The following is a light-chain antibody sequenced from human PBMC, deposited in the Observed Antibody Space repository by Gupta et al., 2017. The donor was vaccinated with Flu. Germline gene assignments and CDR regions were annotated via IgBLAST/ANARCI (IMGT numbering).Light chain of an antibody. V-gene: IGKV2-30*01. CDR1: QSLVYSDGNIY. CDR2: QVS. Sequence: DVVMTQSPLSLPVTLGQPASISCRSSQSLVYSDGNIYLHWFQQRPGQSPRHLIYQVSHRESGVPDRFSGSGSGTDFTLKISRVEAEDVGVYYCMQGSRWPWAFGQGTKVEIK. CDR3: MQGSRWPWA. J-gene: IGKJ1*01.